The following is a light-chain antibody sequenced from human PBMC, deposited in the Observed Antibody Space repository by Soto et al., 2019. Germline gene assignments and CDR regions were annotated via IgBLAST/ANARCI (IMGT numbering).Light chain of an antibody. CDR3: QQYSNSVWT. V-gene: IGKV3-20*01. CDR2: GAS. Sequence: EIVLTQSPGTLSLSPGEGATLSCRASQSVSSNNLAWYQQKPGQAPRLLMYGASNRATGTPDRFSGSGSGTDFTLTISRLEPEDFAVYYCQQYSNSVWTFGQGTKV. CDR1: QSVSSNN. J-gene: IGKJ1*01.